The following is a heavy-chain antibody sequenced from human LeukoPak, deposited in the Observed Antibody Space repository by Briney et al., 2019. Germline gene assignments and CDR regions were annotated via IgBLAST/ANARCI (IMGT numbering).Heavy chain of an antibody. CDR2: ISYDGSNK. V-gene: IGHV3-30*18. Sequence: GGSLRLSCAASGFTFSSYGMHWVRQAPGKGLEWVAVISYDGSNKYHADSVKGRFTISRDNSKNTLYLQLNSLRAEDTAVYYCAKDGSSYYYYGVDVRGQGTTVTVSS. J-gene: IGHJ6*02. D-gene: IGHD1-26*01. CDR3: AKDGSSYYYYGVDV. CDR1: GFTFSSYG.